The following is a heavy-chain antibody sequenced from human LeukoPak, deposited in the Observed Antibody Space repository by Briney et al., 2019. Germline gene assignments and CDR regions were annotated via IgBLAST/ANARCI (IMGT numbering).Heavy chain of an antibody. D-gene: IGHD2-2*01. CDR3: ARGHYCSSTSCYFGAGFDP. CDR1: GGSFSGYY. CDR2: INHSGST. J-gene: IGHJ5*02. Sequence: PSETLSLNCAVYGGSFSGYYWSWIRQPPGQGLEWIGEINHSGSTNYNPFLKSRVTISVDTSKNQFSLKLSSVTAADTAVYYCARGHYCSSTSCYFGAGFDPWGQGTLVTVSS. V-gene: IGHV4-34*01.